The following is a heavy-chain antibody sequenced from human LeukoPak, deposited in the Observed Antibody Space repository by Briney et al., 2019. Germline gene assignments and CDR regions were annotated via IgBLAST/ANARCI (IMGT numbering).Heavy chain of an antibody. CDR1: GFIVGHYY. V-gene: IGHV3-53*01. CDR3: ARDRAAADP. Sequence: GGSLRLSCAASGFIVGHYYMSWVRQAPGKGLECVSVIYTDDTTYYADSMKGRFTISRDDSKNTLSLQMDSLSAEDTAVYYCARDRAAADPWGQGTLVTVSS. J-gene: IGHJ5*02. CDR2: IYTDDTT. D-gene: IGHD6-13*01.